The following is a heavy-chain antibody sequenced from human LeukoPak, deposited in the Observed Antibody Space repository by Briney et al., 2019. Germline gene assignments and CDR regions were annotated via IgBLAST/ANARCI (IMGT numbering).Heavy chain of an antibody. D-gene: IGHD3-16*01. CDR2: IAYDGSKK. CDR3: TRDLAMGALDS. CDR1: GFTFNNYG. J-gene: IGHJ5*01. Sequence: GGSLRLSCVGSGFTFNNYGINWVRQAPGKGLEWVTGIAYDGSKKFYADSVKGRFAISRDDSKNTVYVEMSGLRAEDTALYHCTRDLAMGALDSWSQGSPVTVSS. V-gene: IGHV3-33*01.